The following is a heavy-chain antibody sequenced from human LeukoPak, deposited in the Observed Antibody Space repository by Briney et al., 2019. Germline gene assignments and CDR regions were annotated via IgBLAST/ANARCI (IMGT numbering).Heavy chain of an antibody. CDR3: ARRTRLLSPWAYYYYGMDV. CDR2: IIPIFGTA. V-gene: IGHV1-69*13. D-gene: IGHD2-21*02. CDR1: GGTFSSYA. J-gene: IGHJ6*02. Sequence: SVKVSCKASGGTFSSYAISWVRQAPGQGLEWMGGIIPIFGTANYAQKFQGRVTITADESTSTAYMELSSLRSEDTAVYYCARRTRLLSPWAYYYYGMDVWGQGTTVTVSS.